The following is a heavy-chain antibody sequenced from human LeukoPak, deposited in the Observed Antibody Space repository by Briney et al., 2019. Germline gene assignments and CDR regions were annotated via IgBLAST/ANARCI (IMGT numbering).Heavy chain of an antibody. Sequence: PSETLSLTRTVSGGSISSYYWSWIRQPPGKGLEWIRYIYYSGSTNYNPSLKSRVTISVDTSKNQFSLKLSSVTAADTAVYYCARGALLRGYYFDYWGQGTLVTVSS. D-gene: IGHD4-23*01. CDR1: GGSISSYY. V-gene: IGHV4-59*01. J-gene: IGHJ4*02. CDR3: ARGALLRGYYFDY. CDR2: IYYSGST.